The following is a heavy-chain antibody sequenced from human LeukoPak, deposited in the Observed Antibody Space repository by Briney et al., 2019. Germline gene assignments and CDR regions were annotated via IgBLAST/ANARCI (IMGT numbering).Heavy chain of an antibody. CDR3: AELGITMIGGV. CDR2: ISSSGSTI. D-gene: IGHD3-10*02. CDR1: GDPFCIYE. V-gene: IGHV3-48*03. Sequence: PGGSLRLSCAPSGDPFCIYEVNWVRGAPGRGLEWVSYISSSGSTIYYADSVKGRFTISRDNAKNSLYLQMNSLRAEDTAVYYCAELGITMIGGVWGKGTTVTISS. J-gene: IGHJ6*04.